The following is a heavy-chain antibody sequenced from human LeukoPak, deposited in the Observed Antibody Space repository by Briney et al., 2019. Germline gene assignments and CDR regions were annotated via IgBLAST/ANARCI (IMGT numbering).Heavy chain of an antibody. Sequence: GGSLRLSCAASGFTFSSYAMIWVRQAPGKGLEWVSGMSGGGGSTYYADSVKGRFTISRDNAKNSLYLQMNSLRAEDTAVYYCAKEDHYYGSGSPVRGYYFDYWGQGTLVTVSS. D-gene: IGHD3-10*01. CDR3: AKEDHYYGSGSPVRGYYFDY. CDR2: MSGGGGST. CDR1: GFTFSSYA. V-gene: IGHV3-23*01. J-gene: IGHJ4*02.